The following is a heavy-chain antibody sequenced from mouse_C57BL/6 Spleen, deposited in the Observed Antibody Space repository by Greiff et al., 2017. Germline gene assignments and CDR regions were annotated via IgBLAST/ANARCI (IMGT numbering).Heavy chain of an antibody. J-gene: IGHJ3*01. V-gene: IGHV1-80*01. Sequence: VMLVESGAELVKPGASVKISCKASGYAFSSYWMNWVKQRPGKGLEWIGQIYPGDGDTNYNGKFKGKATLTADKSSSTAYMQLSSLTSEDSAVYFCASSIYYGNFAYWGQGTLVTVSA. CDR3: ASSIYYGNFAY. CDR1: GYAFSSYW. D-gene: IGHD2-1*01. CDR2: IYPGDGDT.